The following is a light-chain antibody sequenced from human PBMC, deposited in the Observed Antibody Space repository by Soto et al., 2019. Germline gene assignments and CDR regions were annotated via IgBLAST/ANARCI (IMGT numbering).Light chain of an antibody. CDR3: QQTYSTPLT. J-gene: IGKJ4*01. Sequence: DIHMTQSPSSLSASVGDRVTITCRASQTVVSYLNWYQQKPGKAPKLLIYTASNLQSGVPSRFSGSGSETDVTLSINSLQPEDFATYYCQQTYSTPLTVGGGTKVEI. CDR1: QTVVSY. CDR2: TAS. V-gene: IGKV1-39*01.